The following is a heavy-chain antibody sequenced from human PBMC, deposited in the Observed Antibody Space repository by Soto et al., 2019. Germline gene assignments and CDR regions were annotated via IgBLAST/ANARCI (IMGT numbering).Heavy chain of an antibody. CDR1: GYPFTSFY. Sequence: QLQLVQSGAEVKKPGASVKISYKASGYPFTSFYMHWVRQAPGQGLEWMGMINPSGGSTNSAQKFQGRVTMTRDTSTSTVYMALSSLTSEDTAVYYCARDPGPEDRIAADYFHYGMDVWGQGTTVAVSS. CDR2: INPSGGST. J-gene: IGHJ6*02. D-gene: IGHD6-13*01. CDR3: ARDPGPEDRIAADYFHYGMDV. V-gene: IGHV1-46*01.